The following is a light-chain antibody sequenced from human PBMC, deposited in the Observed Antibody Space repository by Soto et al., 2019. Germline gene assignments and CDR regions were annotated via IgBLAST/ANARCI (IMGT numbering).Light chain of an antibody. J-gene: IGLJ2*01. Sequence: QSALTQPPSASGTPGQRVTISCSGSSSNIGSNTVNWYQQLPGTAPKLLIYSNNQRPSGVPERFSGSRSGTSASLAISGLQSEDEADYYCAAWDDSLNGVVFGGGTKLTVL. CDR1: SSNIGSNT. V-gene: IGLV1-44*01. CDR3: AAWDDSLNGVV. CDR2: SNN.